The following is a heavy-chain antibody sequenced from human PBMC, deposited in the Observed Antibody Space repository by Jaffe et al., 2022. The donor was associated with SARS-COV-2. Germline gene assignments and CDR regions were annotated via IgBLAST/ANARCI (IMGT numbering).Heavy chain of an antibody. CDR1: GFTFSSYA. D-gene: IGHD6-19*01. J-gene: IGHJ6*02. Sequence: EVQLLESGGGLVQPGGSLRLSCAASGFTFSSYAMSWVRQAPGKGLEWVSAISGSGGSTYYADSVKGRFTISRDNSKNTLYLQMNSLRAEDTAVYYCAKKLGAAVAPLYYGMDVWGQGTTVTVSS. CDR3: AKKLGAAVAPLYYGMDV. V-gene: IGHV3-23*01. CDR2: ISGSGGST.